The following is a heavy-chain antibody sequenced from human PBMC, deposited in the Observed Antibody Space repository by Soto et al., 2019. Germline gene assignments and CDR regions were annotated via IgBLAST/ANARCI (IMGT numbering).Heavy chain of an antibody. D-gene: IGHD1-26*01. Sequence: PGGSLRLSCASSGLTSSSYAVGWVRQAPGKGLEWVSAISGSGGSTYYADSVKGRFTISRDNSKNTLYLQMNSLRAEDTAVYYCAKDKASSGSYNAFDYWGQGT. V-gene: IGHV3-23*01. CDR1: GLTSSSYA. CDR2: ISGSGGST. CDR3: AKDKASSGSYNAFDY. J-gene: IGHJ4*02.